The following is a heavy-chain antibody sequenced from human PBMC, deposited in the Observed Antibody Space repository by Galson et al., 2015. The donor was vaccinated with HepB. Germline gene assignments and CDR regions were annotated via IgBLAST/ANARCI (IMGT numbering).Heavy chain of an antibody. V-gene: IGHV1-18*04. J-gene: IGHJ4*02. CDR1: GYTFTSYG. Sequence: SCKASGYTFTSYGISWVRQAPGQGLEWMGWISAYNGNTNYAQKLQGRVTMTTDTSTSTAYMELRSLRSDDTAVYYCARVGPYDSSAHLVDYWGQGTLVTVSS. CDR3: ARVGPYDSSAHLVDY. D-gene: IGHD3-22*01. CDR2: ISAYNGNT.